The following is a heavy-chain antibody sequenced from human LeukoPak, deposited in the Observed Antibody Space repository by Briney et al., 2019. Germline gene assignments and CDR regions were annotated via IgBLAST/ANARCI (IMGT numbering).Heavy chain of an antibody. CDR1: GFTFSSYG. V-gene: IGHV3-30*18. CDR3: AKDRREYSYGSFDY. D-gene: IGHD5-18*01. CDR2: ISYDGSNK. Sequence: PGRSLRLSCAASGFTFSSYGMHWVRQAPGKGLEWVAVISYDGSNKYYADSVKGRFTISRDNSKNTPYLQTNSLRAEDTAVYYCAKDRREYSYGSFDYWGQGTLVTVSS. J-gene: IGHJ4*02.